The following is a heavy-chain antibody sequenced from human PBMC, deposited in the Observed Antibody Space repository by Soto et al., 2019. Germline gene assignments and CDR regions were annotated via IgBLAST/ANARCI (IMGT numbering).Heavy chain of an antibody. V-gene: IGHV4-30-4*02. J-gene: IGHJ4*02. CDR3: ASLPNYYDSSGYLRPQYYFDY. CDR1: GGSISSGGYY. D-gene: IGHD3-22*01. Sequence: PSDTLSLTCTVSGGSISSGGYYWSWIRQHPGKGLEWIGYIYYSRSTYYNPSLKSRVTISVDTSKNQFSLKLSSVTAADTAVYYCASLPNYYDSSGYLRPQYYFDYWGQGTLVTVSS. CDR2: IYYSRST.